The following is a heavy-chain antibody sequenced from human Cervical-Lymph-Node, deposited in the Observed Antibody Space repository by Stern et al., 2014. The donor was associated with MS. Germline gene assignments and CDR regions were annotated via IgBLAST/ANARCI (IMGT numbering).Heavy chain of an antibody. Sequence: EVQLVESGGDLVKAGRSLRLSCTASGFTFGDYALSWFRQGPGKGLEWVGFIRNEGYGGTTEYAASVKGRFTVSRDDSKSIAYLQMNSLKTEDTALYFCSRVNVSFDLWGQGTMVTVSS. CDR3: SRVNVSFDL. CDR2: IRNEGYGGTT. V-gene: IGHV3-49*05. CDR1: GFTFGDYA. D-gene: IGHD3-10*02. J-gene: IGHJ3*01.